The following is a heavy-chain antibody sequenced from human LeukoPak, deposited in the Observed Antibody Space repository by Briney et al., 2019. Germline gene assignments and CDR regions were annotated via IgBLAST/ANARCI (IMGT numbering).Heavy chain of an antibody. V-gene: IGHV3-11*01. Sequence: GGSLRLSCAASGFTFSGFAMNWIRQAPGKGLEWIAFISSTGNNIYYPASLRGRFTVSRDNAKNSLYLHMSSLRAEDTAVYYCARDQSNDYNRGGLEYWGQGPLVAVSS. CDR1: GFTFSGFA. CDR2: ISSTGNNI. D-gene: IGHD5-24*01. CDR3: ARDQSNDYNRGGLEY. J-gene: IGHJ4*02.